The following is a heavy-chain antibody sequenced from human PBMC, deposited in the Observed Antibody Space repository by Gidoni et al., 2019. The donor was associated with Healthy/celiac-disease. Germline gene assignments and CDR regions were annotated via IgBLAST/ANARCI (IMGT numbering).Heavy chain of an antibody. Sequence: QLQLQESGPGLVKPSETLALTCTVSGGSISSSRYYWGWIRPPPGKGLEWIGSIYYSGSTYYNPSLKSRVTISVDTSKNQFSLKLSSVTAADTAVYYCARRRPDYDFWSGYFPFDPWDQGTLVTVSS. CDR1: GGSISSSRYY. D-gene: IGHD3-3*01. J-gene: IGHJ5*02. V-gene: IGHV4-39*01. CDR3: ARRRPDYDFWSGYFPFDP. CDR2: IYYSGST.